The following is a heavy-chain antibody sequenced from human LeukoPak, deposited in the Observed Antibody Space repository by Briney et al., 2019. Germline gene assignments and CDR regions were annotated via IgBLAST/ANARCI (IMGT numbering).Heavy chain of an antibody. Sequence: GASVKVSCKASGYTFTGYYMHWVRQAPGQGLEWMGWVNANSGGTNYAQKFQGRVTMTRDTSISTAYMELSRLRSDDTAVYYCARVQYYYDSSGYYSFDYWGQGTLVTVSS. CDR1: GYTFTGYY. J-gene: IGHJ4*02. D-gene: IGHD3-22*01. CDR2: VNANSGGT. V-gene: IGHV1-2*02. CDR3: ARVQYYYDSSGYYSFDY.